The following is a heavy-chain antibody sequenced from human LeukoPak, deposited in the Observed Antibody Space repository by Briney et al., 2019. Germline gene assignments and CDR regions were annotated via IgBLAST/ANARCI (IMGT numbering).Heavy chain of an antibody. CDR2: IYYSGNT. V-gene: IGHV4-39*01. CDR3: ARQTGSGLIILP. D-gene: IGHD3/OR15-3a*01. CDR1: GVSISSSNSY. J-gene: IGHJ4*02. Sequence: PSETLSLTCTVSGVSISSSNSYWGWIRQPPGKGLEWIGSIYYSGNTYYNASLKSQVSISIDTSKNQFSLRLTSVTAADTAVYYCARQTGSGLIILPGGQGTLVIVSS.